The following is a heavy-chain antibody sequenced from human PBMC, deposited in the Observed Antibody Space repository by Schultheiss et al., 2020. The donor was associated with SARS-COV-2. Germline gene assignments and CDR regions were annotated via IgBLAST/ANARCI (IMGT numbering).Heavy chain of an antibody. CDR2: IYYSGST. Sequence: SQTLSLTCAVYGGSFSGYYWSWIRQPPGKGLEWIGYIYYSGSTNYNPSLKSRVTLSVDTSENQFSLKLSSVTAADTAVYYCARLYTDYYYYYGMDVWGQGTTVTVSS. CDR3: ARLYTDYYYYYGMDV. CDR1: GGSFSGYY. V-gene: IGHV4-59*08. D-gene: IGHD2-2*02. J-gene: IGHJ6*02.